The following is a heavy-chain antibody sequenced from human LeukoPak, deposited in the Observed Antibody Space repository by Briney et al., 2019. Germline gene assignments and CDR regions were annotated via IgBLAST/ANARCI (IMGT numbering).Heavy chain of an antibody. CDR2: IYYSGST. D-gene: IGHD4-23*01. CDR3: ARAVVTPEYFQH. V-gene: IGHV4-39*07. CDR1: GGSISSSSYY. Sequence: SETLSLTCTVSGGSISSSSYYWGWIRQPPGKGLEWIGSIYYSGSTNYNPSLKSRVTISVDTSKNQFSLKLSSVTAADTAVYYCARAVVTPEYFQHWGQGTLVTVSS. J-gene: IGHJ1*01.